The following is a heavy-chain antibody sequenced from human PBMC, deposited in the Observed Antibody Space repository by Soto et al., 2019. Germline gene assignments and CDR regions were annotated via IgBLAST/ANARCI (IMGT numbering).Heavy chain of an antibody. D-gene: IGHD6-6*01. CDR1: GYSFTSYW. CDR2: IYPGDSDT. J-gene: IGHJ6*03. Sequence: GESLKISCKGSGYSFTSYWIGWVRQMPGKGLKWMGIIYPGDSDTRYSPSFQGQVTISADKSISTAYLQWSSLKASDTAMYYCASNGYSSSSAGSYYYYMDVWGKGTTVTVSS. CDR3: ASNGYSSSSAGSYYYYMDV. V-gene: IGHV5-51*01.